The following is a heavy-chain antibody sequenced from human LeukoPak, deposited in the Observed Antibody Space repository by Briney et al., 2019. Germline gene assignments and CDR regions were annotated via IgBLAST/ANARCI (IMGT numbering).Heavy chain of an antibody. D-gene: IGHD2-15*01. CDR2: ISYDGSNK. J-gene: IGHJ4*02. CDR1: GFTFSSNG. Sequence: GGSLRLSCAASGFTFSSNGMHWVRQAPGKGLEWVAVISYDGSNKYYVDSVKGRFTISRDNSENTLYLQMNSLRAEDTAVYYCVKDSGHCSGGSCSTGYFDYWGQGTLVTVSS. V-gene: IGHV3-30*18. CDR3: VKDSGHCSGGSCSTGYFDY.